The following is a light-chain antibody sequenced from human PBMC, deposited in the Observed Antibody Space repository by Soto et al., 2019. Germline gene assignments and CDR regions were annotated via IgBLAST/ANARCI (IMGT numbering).Light chain of an antibody. CDR3: QQYGGSPLVT. CDR1: QSVANNY. CDR2: GAS. Sequence: EVVLTQSPGTLSLSPGERATLSCRASQSVANNYLAWYQQKPGQAPSLLLYGASTRATGIPDRFSGSGSGTNFTSTISRLEPNDFAVYYCQQYGGSPLVTFGGGTKVEIK. J-gene: IGKJ4*01. V-gene: IGKV3-20*01.